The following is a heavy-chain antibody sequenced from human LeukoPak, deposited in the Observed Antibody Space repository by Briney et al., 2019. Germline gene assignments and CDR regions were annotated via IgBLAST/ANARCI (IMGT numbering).Heavy chain of an antibody. J-gene: IGHJ4*02. D-gene: IGHD1-26*01. Sequence: GASLRLSCAASGFTFSSNAMSWVRQAPGKGLEWVSAISGSGGSTHYADSVKGRFTISRDNPKNTLYLQMNSLRAEDTAVYYCAKLGRGSYYSDYFDYWGQGTLVTVSS. CDR1: GFTFSSNA. CDR3: AKLGRGSYYSDYFDY. CDR2: ISGSGGST. V-gene: IGHV3-23*01.